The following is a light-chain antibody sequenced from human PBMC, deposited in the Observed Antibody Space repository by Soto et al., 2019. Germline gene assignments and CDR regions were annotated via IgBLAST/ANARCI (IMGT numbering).Light chain of an antibody. V-gene: IGLV2-14*01. CDR1: SSDVGGYNY. Sequence: QSVLTQPASVSGSPGQSITISCTGTSSDVGGYNYVSWYQQHPGKVPKLMIFEVSNRPSGISNRFSGSKSGNTASLTISGLQAEDEGDYYCSSYTSSSTGVFGTGTQLTVL. J-gene: IGLJ1*01. CDR2: EVS. CDR3: SSYTSSSTGV.